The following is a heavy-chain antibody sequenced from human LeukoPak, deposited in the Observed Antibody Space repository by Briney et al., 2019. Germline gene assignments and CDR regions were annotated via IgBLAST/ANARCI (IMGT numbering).Heavy chain of an antibody. CDR1: GYTFTGYY. J-gene: IGHJ4*02. Sequence: GASVKVSCKASGYTFTGYYMHWLRQAPGQGLEWMGWINPNSGGTNYAQKFQGRVTMTRDTSISTAYMELSRLRSDDTAVYYCARSTATQYDFWSGYSYFDYWGQGTLVTVSS. CDR3: ARSTATQYDFWSGYSYFDY. CDR2: INPNSGGT. D-gene: IGHD3-3*01. V-gene: IGHV1-2*02.